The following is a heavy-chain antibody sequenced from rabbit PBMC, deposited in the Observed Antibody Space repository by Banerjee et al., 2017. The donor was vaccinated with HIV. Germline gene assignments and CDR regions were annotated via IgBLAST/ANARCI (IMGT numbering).Heavy chain of an antibody. CDR2: IYAGSSGDT. V-gene: IGHV1S45*01. Sequence: QEQLVESGGGLVKPGASLTLTCTASGFTISSSYWICWVRQAPGKGLEWIACIYAGSSGDTYYASWAKGRFTISKTSSTTVTLQMTSLTAADTATYFCARSSSYYTVGNLWGQGTLVTVS. CDR1: GFTISSSYW. D-gene: IGHD8-1*01. J-gene: IGHJ4*01. CDR3: ARSSSYYTVGNL.